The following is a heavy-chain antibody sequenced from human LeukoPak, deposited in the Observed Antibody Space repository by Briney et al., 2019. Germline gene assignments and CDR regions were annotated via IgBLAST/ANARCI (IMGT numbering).Heavy chain of an antibody. J-gene: IGHJ3*02. V-gene: IGHV1-2*02. Sequence: ASVKVSCKASGYTFTGYYMHWVRQAPGHGLEWMGWINPNSGGTNYAQKFQGRVTMTRDTSISTAYMELSRLRSDDTAVYYCARDRAAHSAFDIWGQGTMVTVSS. CDR2: INPNSGGT. CDR3: ARDRAAHSAFDI. CDR1: GYTFTGYY. D-gene: IGHD6-6*01.